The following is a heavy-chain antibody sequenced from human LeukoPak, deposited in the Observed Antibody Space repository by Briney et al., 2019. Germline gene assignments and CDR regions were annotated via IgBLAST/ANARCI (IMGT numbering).Heavy chain of an antibody. CDR3: ARSWAPGYCTSTSCYNFDY. V-gene: IGHV4-39*01. Sequence: SETLSFTCKVSGGSISTSHYYWGWIRQPPGKGLEWIGLIYYSGRTYYNPSLKSRLTISVDTSKNEFSLKLSSVTAADTAVYYCARSWAPGYCTSTSCYNFDYWGQGALVTVSS. J-gene: IGHJ4*02. CDR2: IYYSGRT. CDR1: GGSISTSHYY. D-gene: IGHD2-2*02.